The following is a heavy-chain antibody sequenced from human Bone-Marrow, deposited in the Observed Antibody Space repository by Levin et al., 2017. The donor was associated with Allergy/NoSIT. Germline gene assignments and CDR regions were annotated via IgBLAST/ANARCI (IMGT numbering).Heavy chain of an antibody. V-gene: IGHV3-48*04. CDR2: ISSSSSLI. J-gene: IGHJ3*01. CDR3: ERGDNWNPGAFDV. Sequence: GGSLRLSCVSSGITFGSYTVTWVRQAPGKGLEWVSSISSSSSLIHYADSVRGRFTISRDNARDSLYLQMNSLRAEDTAVYYCERGDNWNPGAFDVWGQGTMVSVSS. CDR1: GITFGSYT. D-gene: IGHD1-20*01.